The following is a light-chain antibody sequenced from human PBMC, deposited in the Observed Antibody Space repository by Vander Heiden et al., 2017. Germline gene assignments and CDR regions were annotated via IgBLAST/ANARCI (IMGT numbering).Light chain of an antibody. CDR1: SGSVSSDYH. CDR2: NTD. CDR3: ALYMGSGIWV. Sequence: QTVVTQEPSCSVSPGGTVTLTCGLTSGSVSSDYHPTWCQQTPGQAPRSLIYNTDIRSSGVPDRFSGSILGNKAALTITGARAEDECDYYCALYMGSGIWVFGGGTKLTVL. V-gene: IGLV8-61*01. J-gene: IGLJ3*02.